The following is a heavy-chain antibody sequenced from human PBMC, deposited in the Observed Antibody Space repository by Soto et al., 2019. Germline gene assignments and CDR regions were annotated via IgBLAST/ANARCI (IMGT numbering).Heavy chain of an antibody. J-gene: IGHJ1*01. CDR3: ARAQPQWLVPAEYFQH. D-gene: IGHD6-19*01. CDR1: GYTFTGYY. Sequence: ASVKVSCKASGYTFTGYYMHWVRQAPGQGLEWMGWINPNSGGTNYAQKFQGWVTMXXDTSIXTAYMELSRLRSDDTAVYYCARAQPQWLVPAEYFQHWGQGTLVTVSS. CDR2: INPNSGGT. V-gene: IGHV1-2*04.